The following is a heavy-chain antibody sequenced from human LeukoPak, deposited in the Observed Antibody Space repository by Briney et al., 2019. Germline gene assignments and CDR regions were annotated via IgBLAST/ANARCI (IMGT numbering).Heavy chain of an antibody. D-gene: IGHD2-2*01. CDR3: AREYCSRTTCYLFEY. CDR2: FYRGGTT. J-gene: IGHJ4*02. Sequence: GGSLRLSCAASGFTVSSNYMSWVRQAPGKGLEWVSVFYRGGTTYYADSVKGRFTISRDNSKNTLYLQMSSLRAEDTAVYYCAREYCSRTTCYLFEYWGQGTLVTVSS. V-gene: IGHV3-66*01. CDR1: GFTVSSNY.